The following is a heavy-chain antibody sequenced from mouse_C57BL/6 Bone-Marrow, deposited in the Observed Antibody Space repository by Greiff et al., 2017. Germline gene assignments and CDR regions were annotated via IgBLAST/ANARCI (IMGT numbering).Heavy chain of an antibody. V-gene: IGHV5-12*01. D-gene: IGHD2-10*02. Sequence: EVMLVESGGGLVQPGGSLKLSCAASGFTFSDYYMYWVRQTPEKRLEWVAYISNGGGCTYYPDTVKGRFTISRDNAKNTLYLQMSRLKSEDTAMYYCARRPYGNYAMDYWGQGTSVTVSS. CDR1: GFTFSDYY. J-gene: IGHJ4*01. CDR3: ARRPYGNYAMDY. CDR2: ISNGGGCT.